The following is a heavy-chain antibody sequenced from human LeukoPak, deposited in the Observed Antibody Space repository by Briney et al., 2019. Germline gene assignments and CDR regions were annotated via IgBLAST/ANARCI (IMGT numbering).Heavy chain of an antibody. V-gene: IGHV1-69*06. D-gene: IGHD4-17*01. J-gene: IGHJ4*02. CDR2: IIPIFDTP. CDR3: ARAVQVTTGGLFDY. CDR1: GGTFSNYA. Sequence: SVKVSCKASGGTFSNYAISWVRQAPGQGLEWMGGIIPIFDTPNFAQKFQGRVTITADKSTSTAYMELSRLRSEDTAVYYCARAVQVTTGGLFDYWGQGTLVTVSS.